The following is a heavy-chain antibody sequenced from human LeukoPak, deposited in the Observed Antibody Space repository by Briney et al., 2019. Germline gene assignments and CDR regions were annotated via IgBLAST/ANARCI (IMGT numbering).Heavy chain of an antibody. D-gene: IGHD6-6*01. CDR3: ARDNWDSSSVLDDY. V-gene: IGHV1-18*01. CDR1: GGTFSSYA. J-gene: IGHJ4*02. Sequence: ASVKVSCKASGGTFSSYAISWVRQAPGQGLEWMGWISAYNGNTNYAQKLQGRVTMTTDTSTSTAYMELRSLRSDDTAVYYCARDNWDSSSVLDDYWGQGTLVTVSS. CDR2: ISAYNGNT.